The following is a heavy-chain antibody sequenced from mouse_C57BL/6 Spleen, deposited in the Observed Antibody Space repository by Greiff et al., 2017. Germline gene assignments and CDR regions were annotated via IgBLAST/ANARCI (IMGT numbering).Heavy chain of an antibody. CDR1: GYSITSGYY. Sequence: ESGPGLVKPSQSLSLTCSVTGYSITSGYYWNWIRQFPGNKLEWMGYISYDGSNNYNPSLKNRISITRDTSKNQFFLKLNSVTTEDTATYYCARELVGDYWGQGTTLTVSS. J-gene: IGHJ2*01. V-gene: IGHV3-6*01. CDR2: ISYDGSN. CDR3: ARELVGDY. D-gene: IGHD1-1*02.